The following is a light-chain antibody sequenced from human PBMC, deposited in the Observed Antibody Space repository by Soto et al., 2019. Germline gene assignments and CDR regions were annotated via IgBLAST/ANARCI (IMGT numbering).Light chain of an antibody. CDR1: QSLLHSNGKTY. CDR2: EVS. Sequence: DIVMTQTPLSLSVTPGQPASISCKSSQSLLHSNGKTYLYWYLQKAGQPPQLLIYEVSKRFSGVPDGFSGSGSGTDFTLNISRVEAEDVGIYYCMQSIQLPLTFGGGTKVEIK. J-gene: IGKJ4*01. V-gene: IGKV2D-29*01. CDR3: MQSIQLPLT.